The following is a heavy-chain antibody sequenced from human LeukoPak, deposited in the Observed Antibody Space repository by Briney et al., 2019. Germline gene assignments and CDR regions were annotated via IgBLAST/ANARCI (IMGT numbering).Heavy chain of an antibody. V-gene: IGHV1-8*01. CDR1: GNTFTSYD. CDR2: MNPSSGKT. CDR3: ARGLHTMVRGVIITFSDY. J-gene: IGHJ4*02. D-gene: IGHD3-10*01. Sequence: ASVKVSCKASGNTFTSYDVNWVRQATGQGLEWMGYMNPSSGKTGYAENFQGRLTMTWDTSISTAYMELSSLRSEDTAVYYCARGLHTMVRGVIITFSDYWGQGTLVTVSS.